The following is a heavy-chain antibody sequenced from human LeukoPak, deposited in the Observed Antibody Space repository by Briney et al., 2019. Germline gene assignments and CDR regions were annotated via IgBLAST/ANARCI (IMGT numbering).Heavy chain of an antibody. V-gene: IGHV4-38-2*01. J-gene: IGHJ4*02. Sequence: SETLSLTCAVSGYSISSGYYWGWIRQPPGKGLECIGSIFRSGSTHYHPSLKSRVTISVDTSKNQFSLKLSSVTAADTAVYYCARHAYCSGGSCPDFWGQGTLVTVSS. D-gene: IGHD2-15*01. CDR3: ARHAYCSGGSCPDF. CDR2: IFRSGST. CDR1: GYSISSGYY.